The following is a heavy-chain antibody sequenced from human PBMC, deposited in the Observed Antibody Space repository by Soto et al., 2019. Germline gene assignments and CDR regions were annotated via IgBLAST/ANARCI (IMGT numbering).Heavy chain of an antibody. CDR1: GGTFSSYA. CDR2: IIPIFGTA. V-gene: IGHV1-69*06. J-gene: IGHJ6*01. CDR3: ARSSVTTDYYYYGMDF. Sequence: GASVKVSCKASGGTFSSYAISWLRQAPGQGHEWMGGIIPIFGTANYAQKFQGRVTITADKSTSTAYMELSSLRSEDTAVYYCARSSVTTDYYYYGMDFLGQGTTGTVSS. D-gene: IGHD2-21*02.